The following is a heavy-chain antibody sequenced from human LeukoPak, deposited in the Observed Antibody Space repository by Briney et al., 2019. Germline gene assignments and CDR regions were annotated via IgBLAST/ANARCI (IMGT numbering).Heavy chain of an antibody. D-gene: IGHD1-26*01. CDR2: ISSGSAYT. J-gene: IGHJ4*02. CDR1: GFTFTDYY. Sequence: GGSLRLSCTASGFTFTDYYMSWIRQAPGKGLEWVSYISSGSAYTKYADSVKGRFTISRDNAKNSVSLQMNSLRAEDTALYYCAPPHSGSIPGVVDCWGQGTLVTVSS. CDR3: APPHSGSIPGVVDC. V-gene: IGHV3-11*03.